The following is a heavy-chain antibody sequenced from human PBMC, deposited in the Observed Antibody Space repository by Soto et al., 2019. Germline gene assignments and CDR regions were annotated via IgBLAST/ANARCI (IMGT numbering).Heavy chain of an antibody. CDR1: GYTFTSYG. V-gene: IGHV1-18*01. CDR2: ISAYNGHT. D-gene: IGHD3-10*01. J-gene: IGHJ6*02. CDR3: ARRVGFGEVYYYYGMDV. Sequence: QVQLVQSGAEVKKPGASVKVSCKASGYTFTSYGISWVRQAPGQGLEWMGWISAYNGHTNYAQKLQGRVTMTTDTSTSTADRELRSLRSDDTAVYYCARRVGFGEVYYYYGMDVWGQGTTVTVSS.